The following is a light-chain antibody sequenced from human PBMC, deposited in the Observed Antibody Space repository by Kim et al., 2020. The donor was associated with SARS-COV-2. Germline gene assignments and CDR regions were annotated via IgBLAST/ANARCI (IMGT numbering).Light chain of an antibody. CDR1: VLAKKY. Sequence: SVSPGQTARITCSGDVLAKKYARWFQQKPGQAPVLVIYKDSERPSGIPERFSGSSSGTTVTLTISGAQVEDEADYYCYSAAYNIRVFGGGTKLTVL. J-gene: IGLJ3*02. CDR3: YSAAYNIRV. V-gene: IGLV3-27*01. CDR2: KDS.